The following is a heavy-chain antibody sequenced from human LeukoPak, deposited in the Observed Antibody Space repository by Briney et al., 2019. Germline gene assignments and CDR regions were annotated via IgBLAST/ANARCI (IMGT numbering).Heavy chain of an antibody. D-gene: IGHD4/OR15-4a*01. J-gene: IGHJ4*02. CDR1: GFTFSTYE. CDR3: ARRAGAYSHPYDY. Sequence: GVSLRLSCAASGFTFSTYEMNWVRQAPGKGLEWVSYISSSGSTIYYADSVKGRFTVSRDNARNSLYLQMNSLRAEDTAVYYCARRAGAYSHPYDYWGQGTLVTVSS. CDR2: ISSSGSTI. V-gene: IGHV3-48*03.